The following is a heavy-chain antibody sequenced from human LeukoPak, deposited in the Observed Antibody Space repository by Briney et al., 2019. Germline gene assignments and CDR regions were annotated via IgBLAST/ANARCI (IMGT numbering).Heavy chain of an antibody. CDR1: GGSISSYY. J-gene: IGHJ6*02. CDR2: IYYSGST. D-gene: IGHD6-13*01. V-gene: IGHV4-59*01. Sequence: NPSETLSLTCTVSGGSISSYYWSWIRQPPWKGLEWIGYIYYSGSTNYNPSLKSRVTISVDTSKNQFSLKLSSVTAADTAVYYCARGGIAAAGGMDVWGQGTTVTVSS. CDR3: ARGGIAAAGGMDV.